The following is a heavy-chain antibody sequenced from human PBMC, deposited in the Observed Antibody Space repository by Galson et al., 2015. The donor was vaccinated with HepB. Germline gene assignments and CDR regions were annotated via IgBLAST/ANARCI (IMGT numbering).Heavy chain of an antibody. D-gene: IGHD1-26*01. CDR2: ISGNSNTI. Sequence: SLRLSCAASGFTFDSYGMTWVRQAPGKGLEWISYISGNSNTIYYAGSVRGRFTISRDNAENSLYLQMSSLRAEDTAVYYCAKYSGGYYRGFDYWGLGTLVTVSS. CDR3: AKYSGGYYRGFDY. CDR1: GFTFDSYG. V-gene: IGHV3-48*01. J-gene: IGHJ4*02.